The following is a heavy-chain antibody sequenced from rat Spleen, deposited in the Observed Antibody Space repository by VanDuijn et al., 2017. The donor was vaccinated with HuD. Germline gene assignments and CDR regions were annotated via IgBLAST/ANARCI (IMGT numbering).Heavy chain of an antibody. CDR1: DYSITSNY. J-gene: IGHJ4*01. Sequence: EVQLQESGPGLVKPSQSLSLTCSVTDYSITSNYWDWIRKFPGNKLEWMGYINSEGTTNYNPSLKSRISITRDTSKNQFFLQVNSVTTEDTATYYCARGVMDAWGQGASVTVSS. V-gene: IGHV3-3*01. CDR3: ARGVMDA. CDR2: INSEGTT.